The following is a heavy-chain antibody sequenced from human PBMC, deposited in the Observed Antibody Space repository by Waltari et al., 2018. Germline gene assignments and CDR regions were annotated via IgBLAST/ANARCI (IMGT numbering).Heavy chain of an antibody. D-gene: IGHD1-1*01. J-gene: IGHJ6*02. V-gene: IGHV4-39*07. CDR1: GGSISSSSYY. CDR3: ATETAYGMDV. Sequence: QLQLQESGPGLVKPSETLSLTCTVSGGSISSSSYYWGWIRQPPGKGLEWIGSIYYSGSTYYNPSLKSRVTISVDTAKNQFSLKLSSVTAADTAVYYCATETAYGMDVWGQGTTVTVSS. CDR2: IYYSGST.